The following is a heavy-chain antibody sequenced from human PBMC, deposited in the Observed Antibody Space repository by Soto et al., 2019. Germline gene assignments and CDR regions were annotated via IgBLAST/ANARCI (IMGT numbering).Heavy chain of an antibody. CDR3: VRRGQRKSEAFDV. D-gene: IGHD3-10*01. CDR1: GFTFSASA. Sequence: EVQLVDSGGGLVQPGGSLKLSCATSGFTFSASAIHWVRQASGKGLEWVGLIRHKADSYTTTCAPSLEGRFTFSRDDSKNTAYLHMNSLKIVDTAMYYCVRRGQRKSEAFDVWGQGTTVTVSS. CDR2: IRHKADSYTT. J-gene: IGHJ3*01. V-gene: IGHV3-73*01.